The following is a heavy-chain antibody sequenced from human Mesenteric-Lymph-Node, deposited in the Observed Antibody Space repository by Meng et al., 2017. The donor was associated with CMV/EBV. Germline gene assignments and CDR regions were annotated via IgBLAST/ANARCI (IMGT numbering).Heavy chain of an antibody. CDR3: AKGGGYTPYCYFDV. Sequence: GGSLRLSCAASGFTFSDYAMSWVRQAPGKGLEWVSLIYSDGSKIYYADSVKGRFTISRDNFKNTLYLHMNSLRAEDTAVYYCAKGGGYTPYCYFDVWGRGTLVTVSS. D-gene: IGHD6-13*01. CDR2: IYSDGSKI. CDR1: GFTFSDYA. V-gene: IGHV3-23*03. J-gene: IGHJ2*01.